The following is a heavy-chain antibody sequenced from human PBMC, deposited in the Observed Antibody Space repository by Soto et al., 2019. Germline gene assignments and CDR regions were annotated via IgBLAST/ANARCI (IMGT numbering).Heavy chain of an antibody. CDR2: ISGSGGST. CDR3: AKDISMVRGVIPNYFDY. D-gene: IGHD3-10*01. Sequence: PGGSLSLSCAASGFTFSSYAMSWVRQAPGKGLEWVSAISGSGGSTYYADSVKGRSTISRDNSKNTLYLQMNSLRAEDTAVYYCAKDISMVRGVIPNYFDYWGQGTLVTVSS. J-gene: IGHJ4*02. CDR1: GFTFSSYA. V-gene: IGHV3-23*01.